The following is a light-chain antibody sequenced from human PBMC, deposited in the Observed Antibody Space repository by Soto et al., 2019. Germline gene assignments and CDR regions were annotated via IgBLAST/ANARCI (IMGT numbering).Light chain of an antibody. Sequence: QSALTQRPSASGSPGQSVTISCTGTSNDIGGYNYVSWFQQHPGKAPKLMIYEVSERPSGVPDRFSGSKSGNTASLTVSGLQPEDEADYYCSSFAGGDILRVYGVGTKLTVL. CDR1: SNDIGGYNY. CDR2: EVS. V-gene: IGLV2-8*01. J-gene: IGLJ3*02. CDR3: SSFAGGDILRV.